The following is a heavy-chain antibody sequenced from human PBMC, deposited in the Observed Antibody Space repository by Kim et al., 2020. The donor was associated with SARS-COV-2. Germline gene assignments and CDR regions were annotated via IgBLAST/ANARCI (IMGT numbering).Heavy chain of an antibody. D-gene: IGHD3-16*02. J-gene: IGHJ4*02. CDR3: ATQNTFGGVIEPATRFDY. V-gene: IGHV4-30-2*01. Sequence: KSRVTISVDKSKNQFSLKLSSVTAADTAVYYCATQNTFGGVIEPATRFDYWGQGTLVTVSS.